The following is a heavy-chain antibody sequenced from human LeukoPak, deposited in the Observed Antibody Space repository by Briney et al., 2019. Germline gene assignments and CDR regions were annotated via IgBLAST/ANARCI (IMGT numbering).Heavy chain of an antibody. CDR1: GGSISSGGYS. J-gene: IGHJ4*02. V-gene: IGHV4-30-2*01. D-gene: IGHD3-10*01. CDR2: IYHSGST. Sequence: SQTLSLTCAVSGGSISSGGYSWSWIRQPPGKGLEWIGYIYHSGSTYYNPSLKSRVTISVDRSKNQFSLKLSSVTAADTAVYYCARSTMVRGAVAFDYWGQGTLVTVSS. CDR3: ARSTMVRGAVAFDY.